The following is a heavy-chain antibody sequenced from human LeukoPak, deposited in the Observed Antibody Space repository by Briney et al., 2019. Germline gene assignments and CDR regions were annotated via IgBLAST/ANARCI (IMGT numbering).Heavy chain of an antibody. V-gene: IGHV3-53*04. CDR3: ARDRRDGYTYYFDY. J-gene: IGHJ4*02. D-gene: IGHD5-24*01. CDR2: IYSGGST. CDR1: GFTVSSNY. Sequence: GGSLRLSCAASGFTVSSNYMSWVRQAPGKGLEWVSVIYSGGSTYYADSVKGRFTISRHNSKNTLYLQMNSLRAEDTAVYYCARDRRDGYTYYFDYWGQGTLVTVSS.